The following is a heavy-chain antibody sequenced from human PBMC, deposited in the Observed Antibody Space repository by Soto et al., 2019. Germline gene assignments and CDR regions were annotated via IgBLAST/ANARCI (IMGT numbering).Heavy chain of an antibody. CDR2: IIPILGTP. D-gene: IGHD7-27*01. CDR3: ARVWDYGMDV. J-gene: IGHJ6*02. CDR1: GDTFSTHA. Sequence: QVQLVQSGAEVKKPGSSVEVSCKASGDTFSTHAITWVRQAPGQGLEWMGGIIPILGTPNYAQKFQGRVTIIADKSTSTAYMELSSVRSDDTAVYYCARVWDYGMDVWGQGTTITVSS. V-gene: IGHV1-69*06.